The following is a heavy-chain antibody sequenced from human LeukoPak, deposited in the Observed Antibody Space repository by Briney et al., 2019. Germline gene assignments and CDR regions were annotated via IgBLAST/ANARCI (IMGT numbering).Heavy chain of an antibody. V-gene: IGHV4-61*02. J-gene: IGHJ5*02. CDR3: AREHDPRTGSWFDP. CDR2: IYTSGST. D-gene: IGHD7-27*01. Sequence: KASQTLSLTCTVSGGSISSGSYYWSWIRQPAGKELEWIGRIYTSGSTNYNPSLKSRVTISVDTSKNQFSLKLSSVTAADTAVYYCAREHDPRTGSWFDPWGQGTLVTVSS. CDR1: GGSISSGSYY.